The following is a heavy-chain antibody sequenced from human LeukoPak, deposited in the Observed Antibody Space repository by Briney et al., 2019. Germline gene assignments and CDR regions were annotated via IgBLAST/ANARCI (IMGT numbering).Heavy chain of an antibody. D-gene: IGHD2-15*01. Sequence: PPETLSLTCTVSGGSISSYYWSWIRQPPGKGLEWIGYIYYSGSTNYNPSLKSRVTISVDTSKNQFSLTLSSVTAADTAVYYCARGSCSGGSCYSDYWGQGTLVTVSS. V-gene: IGHV4-59*01. CDR3: ARGSCSGGSCYSDY. CDR2: IYYSGST. J-gene: IGHJ4*02. CDR1: GGSISSYY.